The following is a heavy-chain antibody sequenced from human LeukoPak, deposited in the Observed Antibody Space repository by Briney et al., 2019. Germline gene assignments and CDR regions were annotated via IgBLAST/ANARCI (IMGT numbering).Heavy chain of an antibody. V-gene: IGHV3-21*04. D-gene: IGHD6-25*01. CDR2: ISGTSTHI. CDR1: GFIFSRCG. J-gene: IGHJ4*02. Sequence: GGSLRLSCAASGFIFSRCGMNWVRQAPGKGLEWVSSISGTSTHIYYADSVKGRFTISRDNAKNSLYLQMNSLRAEDTAVYYCARAADYFDYWGQGTLVTVSS. CDR3: ARAADYFDY.